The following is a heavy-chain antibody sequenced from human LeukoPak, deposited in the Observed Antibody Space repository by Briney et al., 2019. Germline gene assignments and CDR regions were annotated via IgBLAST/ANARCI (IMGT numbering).Heavy chain of an antibody. CDR1: GFTFSSYA. Sequence: GGSLRLSCAASGFTFSSYAMSWVRQAPGKGLEWVSGISGSCGTTYYADSVQGRFTISRDNSKKTLFLQMSSLRAEDTAVYYCAKGDVVTAIFPLDYWGQGTLVIVSS. J-gene: IGHJ4*02. CDR3: AKGDVVTAIFPLDY. CDR2: ISGSCGTT. V-gene: IGHV3-23*01. D-gene: IGHD5-12*01.